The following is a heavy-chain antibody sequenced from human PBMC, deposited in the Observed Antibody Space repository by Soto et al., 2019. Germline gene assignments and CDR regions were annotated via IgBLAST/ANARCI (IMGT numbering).Heavy chain of an antibody. J-gene: IGHJ4*02. CDR1: GFTFSSYA. V-gene: IGHV3-23*01. CDR2: ISGSGGST. CDR3: AKDRMPIWVSYFDY. Sequence: EVQLLESGGGLVQPGGSLRLSCAASGFTFSSYAMSWVRQAPGKRLEWVSAISGSGGSTYYADSVKGRFTISRDNSKNTLYLQMNTLRAEDTAVYYCAKDRMPIWVSYFDYWGQGTLVTVSS. D-gene: IGHD2-2*01.